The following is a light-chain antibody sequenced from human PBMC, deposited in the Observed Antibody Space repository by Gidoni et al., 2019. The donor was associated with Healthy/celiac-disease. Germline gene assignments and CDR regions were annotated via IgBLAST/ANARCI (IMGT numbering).Light chain of an antibody. V-gene: IGKV3-20*01. CDR1: QSVSSSY. CDR3: QHPGT. J-gene: IGKJ5*01. Sequence: EIVLTQSPGTLSLSPGERATLSCRASQSVSSSYLAWYQQKPGQAPRLLIYGASSRATGIPDRFSGSVSGTDFTLTISRLEPEDFTVYYCQHPGTFGQGTRLEIK. CDR2: GAS.